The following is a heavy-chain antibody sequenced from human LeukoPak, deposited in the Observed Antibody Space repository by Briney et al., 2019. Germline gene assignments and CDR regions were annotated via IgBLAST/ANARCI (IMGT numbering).Heavy chain of an antibody. CDR2: IKVDGSEK. V-gene: IGHV3-7*01. CDR3: ARVGGYCSSTSCYGWFDS. J-gene: IGHJ5*01. D-gene: IGHD2-2*01. Sequence: GGSLRLSCAASGFTFSSYWMSWVRQAPGKGLEWVANIKVDGSEKYYVDSVKGRFTISRDNAKNALYLQMNSLRAEDTAVYYCARVGGYCSSTSCYGWFDSWGQGTLVTVSS. CDR1: GFTFSSYW.